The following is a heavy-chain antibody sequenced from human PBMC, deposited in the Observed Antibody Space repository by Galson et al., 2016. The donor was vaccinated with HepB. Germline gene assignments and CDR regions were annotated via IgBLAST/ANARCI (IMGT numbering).Heavy chain of an antibody. CDR2: ISYDGSNK. V-gene: IGHV3-30*04. CDR3: ARASSSWGRGYFDY. D-gene: IGHD6-13*01. CDR1: GFTFSSSA. J-gene: IGHJ4*02. Sequence: SLRPSCAASGFTFSSSAMHWVRQAPGKGLEWVALISYDGSNKYYADSVKGRFTISRDDSKNTLYLQMNSLRAEDTAVYYCARASSSWGRGYFDYLGQGTLVTVSS.